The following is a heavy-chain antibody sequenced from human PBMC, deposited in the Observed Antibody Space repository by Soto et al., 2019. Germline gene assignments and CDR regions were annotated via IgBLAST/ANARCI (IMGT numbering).Heavy chain of an antibody. D-gene: IGHD5-12*01. CDR3: AREGLTGYAEF. V-gene: IGHV1-18*03. CDR1: GYTFTTYG. J-gene: IGHJ4*02. Sequence: QVELVQSGAEVKKPGASVKVSCKTSGYTFTTYGISWVRQAPGQGLEWMGWISPNNGNTDYAQNFKGRVTLTTDTSTTTAYMEVRSLRSDDMAVYYCAREGLTGYAEFWGQGTLVSVSS. CDR2: ISPNNGNT.